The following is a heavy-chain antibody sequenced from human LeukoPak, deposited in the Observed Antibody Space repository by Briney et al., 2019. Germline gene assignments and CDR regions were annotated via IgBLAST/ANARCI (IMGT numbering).Heavy chain of an antibody. CDR2: IKQDGSEK. Sequence: PGGSLRLSCTASGFIFGDHAMSWVRQAPGKGLEWVANIKQDGSEKYYVDSVKGRFTISRDNAKNSLYLQMNSLRAEDTAVYYCARDQCSGGSCYWFDPWGQGTLVTVSS. D-gene: IGHD2-15*01. J-gene: IGHJ5*02. V-gene: IGHV3-7*01. CDR1: GFIFGDHA. CDR3: ARDQCSGGSCYWFDP.